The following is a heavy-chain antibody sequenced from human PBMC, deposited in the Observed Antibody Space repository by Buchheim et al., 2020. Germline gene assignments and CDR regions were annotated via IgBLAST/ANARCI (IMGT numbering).Heavy chain of an antibody. CDR3: ASTCGGDCYHWYFDL. Sequence: QVQLQQWGAGLLKPSETLSLTCAVYGGSFSGYYWSWIRQPPGKGLEWIGEINHSGSTNYNPSLKSRVTISVDTSKNQFSLKRSSVTAADTAVYYCASTCGGDCYHWYFDLWGRGTL. CDR1: GGSFSGYY. D-gene: IGHD2-21*01. J-gene: IGHJ2*01. V-gene: IGHV4-34*01. CDR2: INHSGST.